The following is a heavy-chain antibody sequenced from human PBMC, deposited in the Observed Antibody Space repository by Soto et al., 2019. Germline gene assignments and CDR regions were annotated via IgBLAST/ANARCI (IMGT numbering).Heavy chain of an antibody. CDR3: ARQGKDTVARPFDY. J-gene: IGHJ4*02. Sequence: GGSLRLSCAASGFTFSFYPMRWVRQAPGKGLEWVSSISSGAGTTYYADPVKGRFNISRDNSKNTLYLQMDSLRAEDTAVYYCARQGKDTVARPFDYWGQGTLVTVSS. V-gene: IGHV3-23*01. CDR2: ISSGAGTT. CDR1: GFTFSFYP. D-gene: IGHD5-18*01.